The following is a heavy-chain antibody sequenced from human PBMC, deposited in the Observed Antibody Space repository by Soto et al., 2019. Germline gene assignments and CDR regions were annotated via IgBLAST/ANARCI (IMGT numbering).Heavy chain of an antibody. J-gene: IGHJ1*01. D-gene: IGHD3-10*01. Sequence: GGSLRLSCAASGFTFSNAWMSWVRQAPGKGLEWVGRIKSKTDGGTTDYAAPVKGRFTISRDDSKNTLYLQMNSLKTEDTAVYYCTTDSYYYGSGSYYNAEYFQHWGQGTLVTVSS. CDR3: TTDSYYYGSGSYYNAEYFQH. CDR1: GFTFSNAW. V-gene: IGHV3-15*01. CDR2: IKSKTDGGTT.